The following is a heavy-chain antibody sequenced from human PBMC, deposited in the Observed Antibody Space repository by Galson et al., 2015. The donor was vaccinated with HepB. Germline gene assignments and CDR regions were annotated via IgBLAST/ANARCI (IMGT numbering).Heavy chain of an antibody. Sequence: SLRLSCAASGFTFSNYWIHWVRQAPGKGLVWVSRMNGDRSSTSYVDSVKGRFTISRDDAKNTLYLQMISLRAEDTAVYYCVRDGNTGTVDLDYWGQGTLVTVSS. V-gene: IGHV3-74*01. CDR3: VRDGNTGTVDLDY. CDR2: MNGDRSST. J-gene: IGHJ4*02. CDR1: GFTFSNYW. D-gene: IGHD5-18*01.